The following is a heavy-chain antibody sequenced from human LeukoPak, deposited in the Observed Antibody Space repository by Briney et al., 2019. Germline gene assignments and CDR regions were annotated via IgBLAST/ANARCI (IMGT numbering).Heavy chain of an antibody. CDR2: ISSSSSYI. D-gene: IGHD2-15*01. V-gene: IGHV3-21*01. J-gene: IGHJ6*02. CDR1: GFTFSSYS. CDR3: AGRGGVGGLYGMDV. Sequence: SGGSLRLSCAASGFTFSSYSMNWVRQAPGKGLEWVSSISSSSSYIYYADSVKGRFTISRDNAKNSLYLQMNSLRAEDTAVYYCAGRGGVGGLYGMDVWGQGTTVTVSS.